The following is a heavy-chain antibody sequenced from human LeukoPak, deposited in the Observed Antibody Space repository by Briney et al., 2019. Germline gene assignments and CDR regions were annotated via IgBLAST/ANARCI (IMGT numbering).Heavy chain of an antibody. Sequence: PSETLSLTCTVSGGSISRSSYYWGWIRQPPGKGLEWIGSIYYSGSTYYNPSLKSRVTISVDTSKNQFSLKLSSVTAADTAVYYCARHRQAAVNWFDPWGQGTLVTVSS. J-gene: IGHJ5*02. D-gene: IGHD6-13*01. CDR2: IYYSGST. V-gene: IGHV4-39*01. CDR3: ARHRQAAVNWFDP. CDR1: GGSISRSSYY.